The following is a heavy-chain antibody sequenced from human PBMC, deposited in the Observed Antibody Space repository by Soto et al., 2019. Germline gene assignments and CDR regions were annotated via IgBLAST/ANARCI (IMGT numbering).Heavy chain of an antibody. CDR1: GYTFSSHA. J-gene: IGHJ5*02. CDR2: IILIFGTS. V-gene: IGHV1-69*05. D-gene: IGHD1-26*01. CDR3: ARASGSSYWFDP. Sequence: ASVKVSCKASGYTFSSHAISWVRQAPGQGLEWMGGIILIFGTSNYAQKLQGRVTMTTDTSTSAAYMELRSLRSDDTAVYYCARASGSSYWFDPWGQGTLVTISS.